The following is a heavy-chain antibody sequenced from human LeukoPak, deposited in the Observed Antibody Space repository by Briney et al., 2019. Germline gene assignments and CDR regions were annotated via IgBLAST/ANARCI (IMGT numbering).Heavy chain of an antibody. J-gene: IGHJ4*02. V-gene: IGHV3-49*04. CDR2: IRSKAYGGTP. CDR1: GFNFVDFA. Sequence: PGGSLRLSCTASGFNFVDFAMSWVRLAPGRGLEWLGFIRSKAYGGTPEYAASVKGRFIISRDDSKTTAYLQMNSLRPEDTAVYYCASSRFDWLPYFEYWGQGTLVTVSS. D-gene: IGHD3-9*01. CDR3: ASSRFDWLPYFEY.